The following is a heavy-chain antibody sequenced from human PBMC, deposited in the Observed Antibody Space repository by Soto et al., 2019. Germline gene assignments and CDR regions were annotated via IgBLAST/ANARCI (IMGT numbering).Heavy chain of an antibody. J-gene: IGHJ4*02. V-gene: IGHV3-23*01. CDR2: ISGSGGST. Sequence: GGSLRLSCAASGFTFSSYAMSWVRQAPGKGLEWVSAISGSGGSTYYADSVKGRFTISRDNSKNTLYLQMNSLRAEDTAVYYCAKDDSSPGVPIYGGYGDYWGQGTLVTVSS. D-gene: IGHD4-17*01. CDR3: AKDDSSPGVPIYGGYGDY. CDR1: GFTFSSYA.